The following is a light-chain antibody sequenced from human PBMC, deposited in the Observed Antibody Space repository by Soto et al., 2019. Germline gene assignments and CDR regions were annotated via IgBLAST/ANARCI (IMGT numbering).Light chain of an antibody. CDR1: SSDVGGYNY. J-gene: IGLJ2*01. V-gene: IGLV2-14*01. Sequence: QSALTQPASVSGSPGQSITISCTGTSSDVGGYNYVSWYQQHPGKAPKLLIYEVTNRPSGVSNHFSGSKSGNTASLTISGLQAEDEAHYYCSSYTSSNPVVFGGGTKLTVL. CDR3: SSYTSSNPVV. CDR2: EVT.